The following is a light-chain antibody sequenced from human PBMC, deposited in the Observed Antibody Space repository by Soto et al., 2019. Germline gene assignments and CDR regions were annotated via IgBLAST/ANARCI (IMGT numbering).Light chain of an antibody. J-gene: IGLJ3*02. CDR3: ATWDDSLNGPV. CDR1: TSNIGGNT. Sequence: QSVLTQPPSASGTPGQTVTISCSGSTSNIGGNTVNWYQHLPGTAPKPLMFGNNQRPTGVPARFSGSKSGTSASLAISGLQSAVEADYYCATWDDSLNGPVFGGGTKLTVL. V-gene: IGLV1-44*01. CDR2: GNN.